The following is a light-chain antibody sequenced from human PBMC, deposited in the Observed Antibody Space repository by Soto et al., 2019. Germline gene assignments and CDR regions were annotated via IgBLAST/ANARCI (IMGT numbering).Light chain of an antibody. V-gene: IGLV2-14*01. CDR1: SSDVGGYNY. J-gene: IGLJ1*01. CDR3: SSYTSSSTYV. Sequence: QSALTPTSSLSGSTGQSITISCTGTSSDVGGYNYVSWYQQHPGKAPKLMIYEVSNRPSGVSNRFSGSKSGNTASLTISGLQAEDEADYYCSSYTSSSTYVFGTGTKVTVL. CDR2: EVS.